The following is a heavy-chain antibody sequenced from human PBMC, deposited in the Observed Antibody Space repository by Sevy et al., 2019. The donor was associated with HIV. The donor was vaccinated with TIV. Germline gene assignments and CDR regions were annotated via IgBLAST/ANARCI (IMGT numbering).Heavy chain of an antibody. CDR3: ARDRAYSALDY. D-gene: IGHD5-18*01. J-gene: IGHJ4*02. Sequence: GGSLRLSCVASGFTFSDSWMTWVRQAPGKGLERIAFINEDGSRLGYVDSVRGRCTISRENTKNSLYLQMNSLRAEDTAVYFCARDRAYSALDYWGQGTLVTVSS. CDR2: INEDGSRL. CDR1: GFTFSDSW. V-gene: IGHV3-7*01.